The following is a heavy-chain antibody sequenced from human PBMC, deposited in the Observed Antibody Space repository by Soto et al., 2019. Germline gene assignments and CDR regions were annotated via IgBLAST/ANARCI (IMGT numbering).Heavy chain of an antibody. D-gene: IGHD5-18*01. Sequence: SETLSLTCTVSGGSISSYYWSWIRQPPGKGLEWIGYIYYSGSTNYNPSLKSRVTISVDTSKNQFSLKLSSVTAADTAVYYCARGASYGGGYIGFDYWGQGTLVTVSS. CDR3: ARGASYGGGYIGFDY. CDR2: IYYSGST. J-gene: IGHJ4*02. CDR1: GGSISSYY. V-gene: IGHV4-59*01.